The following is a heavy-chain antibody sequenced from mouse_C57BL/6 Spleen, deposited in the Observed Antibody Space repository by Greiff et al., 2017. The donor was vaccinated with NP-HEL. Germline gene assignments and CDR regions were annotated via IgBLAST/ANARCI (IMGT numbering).Heavy chain of an antibody. D-gene: IGHD1-1*01. V-gene: IGHV1-64*01. Sequence: QVQLQQPGAELVKPGASVKLSCKASGYTFTSYWMHWVKQRPGQGLEWIGMIHPNSGSTNYNEKFKSKATLTVDKSSSTAFMQLSSLTSEDSAVYYCARSNGLLRNYFDYWGQGTTLTVSS. CDR3: ARSNGLLRNYFDY. CDR2: IHPNSGST. CDR1: GYTFTSYW. J-gene: IGHJ2*01.